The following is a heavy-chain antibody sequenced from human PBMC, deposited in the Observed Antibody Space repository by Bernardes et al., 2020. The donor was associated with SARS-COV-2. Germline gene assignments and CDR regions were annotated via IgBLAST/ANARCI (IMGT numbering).Heavy chain of an antibody. V-gene: IGHV1-2*02. CDR2: MNPNSGDT. CDR1: GYTFLGYY. CDR3: ARGHDTWTDVYYSYYNGMDV. D-gene: IGHD1-1*01. Sequence: ASVKVSCKASGYTFLGYYIHWVRQAPGLGLEWMGLMNPNSGDTNFAQKFHGRVTMTRDTSITTAYIELNSLISDDTAVYYCARGHDTWTDVYYSYYNGMDVWGQGTTITISS. J-gene: IGHJ6*02.